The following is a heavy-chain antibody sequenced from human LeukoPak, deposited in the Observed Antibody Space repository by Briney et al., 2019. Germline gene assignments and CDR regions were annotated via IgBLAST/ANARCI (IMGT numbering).Heavy chain of an antibody. V-gene: IGHV3-30*18. J-gene: IGHJ4*02. D-gene: IGHD2-15*01. Sequence: GRSLRLSCAASGFTFSSYGMHWVRQAPGKGLEWVAVISYDGSNKYYADSVKGRFTISRDNSKNTLYLQMNSLRAEDTAVYYCAEDWQDCFDYWGQGTLVTVSS. CDR2: ISYDGSNK. CDR3: AEDWQDCFDY. CDR1: GFTFSSYG.